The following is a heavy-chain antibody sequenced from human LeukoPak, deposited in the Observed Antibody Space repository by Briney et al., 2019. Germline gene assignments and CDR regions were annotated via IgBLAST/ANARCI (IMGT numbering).Heavy chain of an antibody. Sequence: ASVKVSCKVSGYTLTELSMHWARQAPGEGLEWMGGFDPEDGETIYAQKFQGRVTMTEDTSTDTAYMELSSLRSEDTAVYYCATLTTADAFDIWGQGTMVTVSS. D-gene: IGHD1-14*01. CDR3: ATLTTADAFDI. CDR1: GYTLTELS. CDR2: FDPEDGET. V-gene: IGHV1-24*01. J-gene: IGHJ3*02.